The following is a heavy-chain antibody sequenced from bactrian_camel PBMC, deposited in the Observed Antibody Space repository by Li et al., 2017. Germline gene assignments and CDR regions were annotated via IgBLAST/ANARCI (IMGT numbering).Heavy chain of an antibody. D-gene: IGHD6*01. CDR3: AAERVVAGPSVLQEWPYSY. Sequence: VQLVESGGGSVQPGGSLRLSCGVFGYDATCVAWFRQAPGKGREGVAAIDGDRRTYYADSVKGRFTISKSNAKNTYGLLLQMNGLKPEDTAVYYCAAERVVAGPSVLQEWPYSYWGQGTQVTVS. V-gene: IGHV3S55*01. CDR2: IDGDRRT. J-gene: IGHJ4*01. CDR1: GYDATC.